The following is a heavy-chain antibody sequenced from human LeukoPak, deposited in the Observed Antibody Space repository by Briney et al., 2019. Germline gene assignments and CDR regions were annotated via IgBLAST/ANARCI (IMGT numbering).Heavy chain of an antibody. V-gene: IGHV4-4*02. CDR2: IYHSGST. Sequence: SETLSLTCTVSGGSISSNNWWSWIRQPPGKGLEWIGEIYHSGSTNYNPSLKSRVTMSVDKSKNQFSLKLSSVTAADTAVYYCARVPTVTFFDYWGQGTLVTVSS. CDR1: GGSISSNNW. D-gene: IGHD4-17*01. CDR3: ARVPTVTFFDY. J-gene: IGHJ4*02.